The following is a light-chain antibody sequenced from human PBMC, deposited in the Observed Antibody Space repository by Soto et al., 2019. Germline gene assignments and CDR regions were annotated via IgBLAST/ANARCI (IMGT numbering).Light chain of an antibody. J-gene: IGKJ3*01. CDR1: QSVLYSSNNKNY. Sequence: DIVMTQSPDSLAVSLGERATINCKASQSVLYSSNNKNYLAWYQQKPGQPPKLLIHWASTRESGVPVRFSGSGSGTDFTLTITSLQAEDVAVYYCQQYYTTPPVTFGPGTKVEIK. CDR3: QQYYTTPPVT. CDR2: WAS. V-gene: IGKV4-1*01.